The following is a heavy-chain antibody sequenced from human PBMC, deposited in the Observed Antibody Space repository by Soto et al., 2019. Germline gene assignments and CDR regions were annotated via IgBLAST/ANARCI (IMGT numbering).Heavy chain of an antibody. V-gene: IGHV4-31*03. J-gene: IGHJ5*02. CDR3: ARGYDTPNWFDP. CDR2: IYYSGST. D-gene: IGHD3-22*01. CDR1: GGPINSGVYY. Sequence: QVQLQESGPGLVKPSQTLSLTCTVSGGPINSGVYYWTWIRQHPGRGLEWIGYIYYSGSTYYNPSLKSCATISIDASKNQFSLKLSSVTAADRVVYYCARGYDTPNWFDPWGQGTLVTVSS.